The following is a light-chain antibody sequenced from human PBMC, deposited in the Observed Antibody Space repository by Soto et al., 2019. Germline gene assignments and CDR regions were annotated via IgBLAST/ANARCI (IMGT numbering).Light chain of an antibody. V-gene: IGLV2-23*01. Sequence: QSALTQPASVSGSPGQSITISCTGTSSDGGSYNLVSWYQQHPGKAPKLMIYEGSNRPSGVSNRFSGSKSGNTASLTISGIQAEDEVDYYCCSYAGSSTVVFGGGTKLTVL. CDR3: CSYAGSSTVV. J-gene: IGLJ2*01. CDR1: SSDGGSYNL. CDR2: EGS.